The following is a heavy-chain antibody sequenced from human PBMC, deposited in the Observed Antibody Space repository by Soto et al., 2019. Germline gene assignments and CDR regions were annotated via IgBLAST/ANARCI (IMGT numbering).Heavy chain of an antibody. CDR2: IIPILGIA. D-gene: IGHD2-8*01. CDR1: GGTFSSYT. V-gene: IGHV1-69*02. J-gene: IGHJ6*03. CDR3: ASGLTIGYYYMDV. Sequence: ASVKVSCKASGGTFSSYTISWVRQAPGQGLEWMGRIIPILGIANYAQKFQGRVTITADKSTSTAYMELSSLRSEDTAVYYCASGLTIGYYYMDVWGKGTTVTVSS.